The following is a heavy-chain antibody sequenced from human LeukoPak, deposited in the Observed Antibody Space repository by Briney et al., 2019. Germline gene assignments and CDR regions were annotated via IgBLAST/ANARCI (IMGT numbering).Heavy chain of an antibody. Sequence: GASVKVSCKVSGYTLTELSMHWVRQAPGKGLEWMGGFDPEDGETIYAQKFQGRVTMTRDTSTSTVYMELSSLRSEDTAVYYCARGGASMVRGVQFDYWGQGTLVTVSS. CDR1: GYTLTELS. CDR2: FDPEDGET. D-gene: IGHD3-10*01. CDR3: ARGGASMVRGVQFDY. V-gene: IGHV1-24*01. J-gene: IGHJ4*02.